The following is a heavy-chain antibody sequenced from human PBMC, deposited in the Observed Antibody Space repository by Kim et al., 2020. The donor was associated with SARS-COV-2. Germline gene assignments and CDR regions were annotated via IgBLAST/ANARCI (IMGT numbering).Heavy chain of an antibody. Sequence: ASVKVSCKASGYTFTGYYMHWVRQAPGQGLEWMGRINPNSGGTNYAQKFQGRVTMTRDTSISTAYMELSRLRSDDTAVYYCARGDQITMIVVVIEDAFDIWGQGTMVTVSS. V-gene: IGHV1-2*06. CDR1: GYTFTGYY. CDR3: ARGDQITMIVVVIEDAFDI. J-gene: IGHJ3*02. D-gene: IGHD3-22*01. CDR2: INPNSGGT.